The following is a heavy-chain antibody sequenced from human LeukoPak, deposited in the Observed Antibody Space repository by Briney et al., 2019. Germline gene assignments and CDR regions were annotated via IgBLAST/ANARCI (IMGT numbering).Heavy chain of an antibody. J-gene: IGHJ5*02. Sequence: ASVKVSCKASGYTFTSYPMNWVRQAPGQGLEWMGWINTNTGNPTYAQGFTGRFVFSLDTSVSTAYLQISSLKADDTAVYYCARDPYTSSSWYRGRANNWFDPWGQGTLVTVSS. CDR3: ARDPYTSSSWYRGRANNWFDP. CDR2: INTNTGNP. CDR1: GYTFTSYP. V-gene: IGHV7-4-1*02. D-gene: IGHD6-13*01.